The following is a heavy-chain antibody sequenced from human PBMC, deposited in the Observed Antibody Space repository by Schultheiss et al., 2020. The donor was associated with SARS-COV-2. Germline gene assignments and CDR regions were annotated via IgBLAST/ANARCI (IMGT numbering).Heavy chain of an antibody. D-gene: IGHD6-6*01. CDR1: GFTFSSYW. Sequence: LRLSCAASGFTFSSYWMSWVRQAPGKGLEWLALIDWDDDKYYSTSLKTRLTISKDTSKNQVVLTMTNMDPVDTATYYCARMASSSFCSCPDYWGQGTLVTVSS. V-gene: IGHV2-70*20. J-gene: IGHJ4*02. CDR2: IDWDDDK. CDR3: ARMASSSFCSCPDY.